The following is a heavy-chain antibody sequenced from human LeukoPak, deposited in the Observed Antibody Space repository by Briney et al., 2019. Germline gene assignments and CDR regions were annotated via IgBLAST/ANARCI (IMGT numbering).Heavy chain of an antibody. CDR2: IYHSGST. V-gene: IGHV4-30-2*01. D-gene: IGHD5-18*01. J-gene: IGHJ5*02. CDR1: GGSISSGGYS. CDR3: ARGDHTAMVTNWFDP. Sequence: SSQTLSLTCAVSGGSISSGGYSWSWIRQPPGKGLEWIGYIYHSGSTYYNPSLKSRVTISVDRSKNQFSLKLSSVTTADTAVYYCARGDHTAMVTNWFDPWGQGTLVTVSS.